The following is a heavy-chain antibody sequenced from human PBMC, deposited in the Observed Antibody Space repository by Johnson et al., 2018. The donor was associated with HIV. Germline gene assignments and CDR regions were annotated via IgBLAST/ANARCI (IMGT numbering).Heavy chain of an antibody. J-gene: IGHJ3*02. CDR1: GFTFSSYD. D-gene: IGHD6-13*01. Sequence: MMLVESGGGVVQPGRSLRLSCAASGFTFSSYDMHWVRQATGKGLEWVSAIGTAGDTYYADSVKGRFTISRDNSKNTLYLQMNSLRAEDTAVYYCAKDTIAAAALGAFDIWGQGTMVTVSS. V-gene: IGHV3-13*01. CDR2: IGTAGDT. CDR3: AKDTIAAAALGAFDI.